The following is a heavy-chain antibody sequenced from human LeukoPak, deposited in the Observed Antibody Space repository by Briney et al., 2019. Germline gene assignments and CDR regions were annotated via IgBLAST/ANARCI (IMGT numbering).Heavy chain of an antibody. J-gene: IGHJ4*02. CDR2: ISGSGGST. CDR3: ARDASVGSSWSSYFDY. V-gene: IGHV3-23*01. CDR1: GFTFSSYA. Sequence: PGGSLRLSCAASGFTFSSYAMSWVRQAPGKGLEWVSAISGSGGSTYYADSVKGRFTISRDNSKNTLYLQMNSLRAEDTAVYYCARDASVGSSWSSYFDYWGQGTLVTVSS. D-gene: IGHD6-13*01.